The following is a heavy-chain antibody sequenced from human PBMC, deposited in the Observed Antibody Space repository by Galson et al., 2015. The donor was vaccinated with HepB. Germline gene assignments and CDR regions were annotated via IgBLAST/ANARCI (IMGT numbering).Heavy chain of an antibody. CDR2: IYNSGKT. D-gene: IGHD7-27*01. CDR1: GGSIRSYY. CDR3: ARATGEAPYYYYGMDV. J-gene: IGHJ6*02. Sequence: LSLTCTVSGGSIRSYYWSWIRQPPGKGLECIGYIYNSGKTNYNPSLRSRVTISVDTSKNQFSLNLSSVTAADTAVYYCARATGEAPYYYYGMDVWGQGSTVTVSS. V-gene: IGHV4-59*01.